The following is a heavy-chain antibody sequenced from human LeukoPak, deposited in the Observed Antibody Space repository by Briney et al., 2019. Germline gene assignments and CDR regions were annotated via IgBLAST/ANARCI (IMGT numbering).Heavy chain of an antibody. CDR2: ISSSSSTI. Sequence: GGSLRPSCAASGFTFSSYSMNWVRQAPGKGLEWVSYISSSSSTIYYADSVKGRFTISRDNAKNSLYLQMNRLRDEDTAVYYCARDMAAAGTIFDYWGQGTLVTVSS. D-gene: IGHD6-13*01. V-gene: IGHV3-48*02. J-gene: IGHJ4*02. CDR3: ARDMAAAGTIFDY. CDR1: GFTFSSYS.